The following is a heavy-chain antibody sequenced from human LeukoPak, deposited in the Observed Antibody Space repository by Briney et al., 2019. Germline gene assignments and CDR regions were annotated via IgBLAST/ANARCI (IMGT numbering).Heavy chain of an antibody. D-gene: IGHD3-16*01. CDR2: IIPIFGTA. CDR3: ASEIGLSGGYYFDY. Sequence: SVKVSCKASGGTSSSYAISWVRQAPGQGLEWMGGIIPIFGTANYAQKFQGRVTITADKSTSTAYMELSSLRSEDTAVYYCASEIGLSGGYYFDYWGQGTLVTVSS. J-gene: IGHJ4*02. CDR1: GGTSSSYA. V-gene: IGHV1-69*06.